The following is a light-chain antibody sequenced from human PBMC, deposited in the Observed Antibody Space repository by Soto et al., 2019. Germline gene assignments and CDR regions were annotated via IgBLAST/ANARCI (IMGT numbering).Light chain of an antibody. CDR3: SSWDASLNGYL. Sequence: QAVVTQPPSASGTPGQRVTISCSGSSSNIGSKTVNWYQQLPGTVPRLLIYNSYQRPSGVPDRFSASKSGTSASLAISGLQSEDEADYYCSSWDASLNGYLFGTGTKLTVL. CDR2: NSY. CDR1: SSNIGSKT. V-gene: IGLV1-44*01. J-gene: IGLJ1*01.